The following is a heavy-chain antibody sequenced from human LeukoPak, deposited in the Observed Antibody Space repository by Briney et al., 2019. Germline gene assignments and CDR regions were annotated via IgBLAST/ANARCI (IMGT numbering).Heavy chain of an antibody. Sequence: PSETLSLTCAVYGGSFSGYYWSWIRQPPGKGLEWIGEINHSGSTNYNPSLKSRVTISVDTSKNQFSLKLSSVTAADTAVYYCARGFLSGSYYYGMDVWGQGTTVTVSS. D-gene: IGHD1-26*01. V-gene: IGHV4-34*01. CDR3: ARGFLSGSYYYGMDV. CDR1: GGSFSGYY. CDR2: INHSGST. J-gene: IGHJ6*02.